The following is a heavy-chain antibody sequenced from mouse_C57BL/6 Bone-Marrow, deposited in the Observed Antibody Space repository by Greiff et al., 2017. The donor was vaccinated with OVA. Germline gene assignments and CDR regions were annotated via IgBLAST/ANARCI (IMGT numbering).Heavy chain of an antibody. CDR1: GFNIKDDY. V-gene: IGHV14-4*01. CDR2: IDPENGDT. J-gene: IGHJ3*01. D-gene: IGHD1-1*01. Sequence: EVHLVESGAELVRPGASVKLSCTASGFNIKDDYMHWVKQRPEQGLEWIGWIDPENGDTEYASKFQGKATITADTSSNTAYLQLSSLTSEDTAVYYCTTFYGSSPAWFAYWGQGTLVTVSA. CDR3: TTFYGSSPAWFAY.